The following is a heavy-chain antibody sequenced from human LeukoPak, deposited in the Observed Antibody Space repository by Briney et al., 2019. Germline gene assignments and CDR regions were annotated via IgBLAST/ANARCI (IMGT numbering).Heavy chain of an antibody. CDR3: VRGFNSFDS. D-gene: IGHD2/OR15-2a*01. V-gene: IGHV3-72*01. J-gene: IGHJ4*02. CDR1: GFTFSDHY. Sequence: GGSLRLSCAASGFTFSDHYMVWVRQAPGKGLEWVGRSRNKAKSYSTEYAASVKGRFTISRDESRNSLYLQMNSLTTEDTAVYYCVRGFNSFDSWGQGTQVTVSS. CDR2: SRNKAKSYST.